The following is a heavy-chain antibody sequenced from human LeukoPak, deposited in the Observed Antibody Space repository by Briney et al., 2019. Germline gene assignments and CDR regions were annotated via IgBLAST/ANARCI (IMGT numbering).Heavy chain of an antibody. CDR1: GYSFTSHW. CDR3: ARHPIAAGGAYNWFDP. V-gene: IGHV5-51*01. CDR2: IYPRDSNT. J-gene: IGHJ5*02. Sequence: GESLKISCKGSGYGSGYSFTSHWIAWVRQMPGKGLEWMGIIYPRDSNTIYSPSFQGQVTISVDTSINTAYLQWISLKASDTAMYYCARHPIAAGGAYNWFDPWGQGTLATVSS. D-gene: IGHD6-13*01.